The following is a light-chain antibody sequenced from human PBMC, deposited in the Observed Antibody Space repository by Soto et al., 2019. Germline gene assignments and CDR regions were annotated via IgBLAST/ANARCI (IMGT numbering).Light chain of an antibody. CDR3: QQYDSSPRT. V-gene: IGKV3-20*01. CDR2: GAS. CDR1: QSVSSN. Sequence: TQSPVTLSVSPGERATLSCRASQSVSSNLAWYQQKPGQAPRLLIYGASSRATGIPDRFSGSGSGTDFTLTISRLEPEDFAVYYCQQYDSSPRTFGQGTKVDI. J-gene: IGKJ1*01.